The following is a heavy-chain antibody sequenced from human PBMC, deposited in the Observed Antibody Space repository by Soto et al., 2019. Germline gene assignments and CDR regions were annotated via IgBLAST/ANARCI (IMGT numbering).Heavy chain of an antibody. CDR3: AQGLCRGASCYQAWFDR. CDR2: VYWDDDE. V-gene: IGHV2-5*02. J-gene: IGHJ5*02. D-gene: IGHD2-15*01. Sequence: ASGPTLVNPTQTLTLTCTFSGFSLTTPGVSVGWIRQPPGKALEWVALVYWDDDERYSPSLRNRLTITKDTSRNQVVLTMSNVGPVDTATYYCAQGLCRGASCYQAWFDRWGQGSRVTVSS. CDR1: GFSLTTPGVS.